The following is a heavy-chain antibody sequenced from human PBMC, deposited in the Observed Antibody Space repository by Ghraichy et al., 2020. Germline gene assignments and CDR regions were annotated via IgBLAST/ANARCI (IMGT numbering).Heavy chain of an antibody. J-gene: IGHJ4*02. Sequence: SETLSLTCTVSGGSISSGGYYWTWVRQHPGKGLEWIGYVYYGGSTNYNPSLKSRVLILEDTSKNQFSLKLSSAAAADTVIYYCAEGAEGRFIYWGQGVLVTVSS. V-gene: IGHV4-31*03. CDR2: VYYGGST. D-gene: IGHD3-10*01. CDR1: GGSISSGGYY. CDR3: AEGAEGRFIY.